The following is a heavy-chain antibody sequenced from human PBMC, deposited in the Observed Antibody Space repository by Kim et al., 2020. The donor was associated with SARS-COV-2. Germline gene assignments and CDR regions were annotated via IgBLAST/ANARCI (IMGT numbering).Heavy chain of an antibody. CDR1: GFTFTNYW. Sequence: GGSLRLSCEASGFTFTNYWMHWVRQAPGKGLVXVSRXNNDGSAANGADSVKGRXXISRXXAKNTXYLQXNSLSAEDTAVYYCARTLTXSFDAFDVWXQGTXXTVSS. V-gene: IGHV3-74*01. D-gene: IGHD3-10*01. CDR3: ARTLTXSFDAFDV. CDR2: XNNDGSAA. J-gene: IGHJ3*01.